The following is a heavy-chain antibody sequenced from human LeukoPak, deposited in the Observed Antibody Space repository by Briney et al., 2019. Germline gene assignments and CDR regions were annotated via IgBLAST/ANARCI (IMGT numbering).Heavy chain of an antibody. D-gene: IGHD2-15*01. CDR2: ISGSGGGT. CDR1: GFTFSSYG. CDR3: AKALTGEDYGMDV. Sequence: GGTLRLSCAASGFTFSSYGMTWVRQAPGKGLEWVSGISGSGGGTYYADSVKGRFTISRDTSKNTLYLQMNSLRAEDTAVYYCAKALTGEDYGMDVWGQGTTVTVSS. J-gene: IGHJ6*02. V-gene: IGHV3-23*01.